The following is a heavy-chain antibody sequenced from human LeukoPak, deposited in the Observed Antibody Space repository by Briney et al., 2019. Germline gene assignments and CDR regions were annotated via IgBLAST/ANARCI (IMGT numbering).Heavy chain of an antibody. Sequence: GASVKVSCKASGYTFTSYDINWVRQATGQGLEWMGWMNPNSGNTGYAQKFQGRVTMTRNTSISTAYMELSSLRSEDTAVYYCARGSVYYDILTGYYHWFDPWGQGTLVTVSS. CDR2: MNPNSGNT. V-gene: IGHV1-8*01. CDR1: GYTFTSYD. CDR3: ARGSVYYDILTGYYHWFDP. J-gene: IGHJ5*02. D-gene: IGHD3-9*01.